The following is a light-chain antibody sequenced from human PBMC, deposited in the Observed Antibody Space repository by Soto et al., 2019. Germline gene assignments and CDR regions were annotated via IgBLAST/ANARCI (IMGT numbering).Light chain of an antibody. V-gene: IGLV2-14*03. CDR3: SSYTSSKTLV. CDR1: SSDIGGYNY. J-gene: IGLJ2*01. Sequence: QSALTQPASVSGSPGQSITISCTGTSSDIGGYNYVSWYQQHPGKAPKLIIYDVSNRPSGVSNRFSGSKSGNTASLAISGLQAEDEADDYCSSYTSSKTLVFGGGTKLTVL. CDR2: DVS.